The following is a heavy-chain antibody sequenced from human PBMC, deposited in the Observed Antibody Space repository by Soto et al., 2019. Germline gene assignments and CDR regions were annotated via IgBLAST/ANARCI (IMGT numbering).Heavy chain of an antibody. CDR3: ARGPYNWNLVY. CDR1: GFTVSSNY. V-gene: IGHV3-66*01. CDR2: IYSGGST. D-gene: IGHD1-20*01. J-gene: IGHJ4*02. Sequence: GGSLRLSCAASGFTVSSNYMSWVRQAPGKGLEWVSVIYSGGSTYYAESVKGRFTISRDNSKNTLYLQMNSLRAEDTAVYYCARGPYNWNLVYWGQGTLVTVSS.